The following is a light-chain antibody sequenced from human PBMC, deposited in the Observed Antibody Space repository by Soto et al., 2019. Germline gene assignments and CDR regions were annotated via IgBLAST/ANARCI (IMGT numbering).Light chain of an antibody. CDR2: DAS. V-gene: IGKV3-11*01. Sequence: DIVLTQSPATLSLSPGERATLSCRASQSVSSYLAWYQQKPGQAPRLLIYDASNRATGIPARFSGSGSGTAFTLPTISREPEDFAVYYCQQRSNWPALTFGGGTKVEIK. CDR1: QSVSSY. CDR3: QQRSNWPALT. J-gene: IGKJ4*02.